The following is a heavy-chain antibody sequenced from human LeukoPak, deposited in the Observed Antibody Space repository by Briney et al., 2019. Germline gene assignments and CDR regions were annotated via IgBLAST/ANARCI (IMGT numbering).Heavy chain of an antibody. Sequence: PGRSLRLSCAASGFTFSSYGMHWVRQAPGKGLEWVAVISYDGSNKYYADSVKGRFTISRDNSKNTLYLQMNSLRAEDTAVYYCAKDGGWSFDYWGQGTLVTVPS. CDR2: ISYDGSNK. V-gene: IGHV3-30*18. CDR1: GFTFSSYG. J-gene: IGHJ4*02. D-gene: IGHD6-19*01. CDR3: AKDGGWSFDY.